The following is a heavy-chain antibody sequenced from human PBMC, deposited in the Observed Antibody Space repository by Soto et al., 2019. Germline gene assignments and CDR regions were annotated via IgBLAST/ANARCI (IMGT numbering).Heavy chain of an antibody. CDR3: ARRYSYGHFDY. CDR1: GGSIGNSY. V-gene: IGHV4-59*08. Sequence: ETLSLTCTVSGGSIGNSYWSWIRQSPGKGLEWIGYIYYSGSSNYNPSLKSRVSISVDTSKNQFSLKLSSVTAADTAVYYCARRYSYGHFDYWGQGTLVTVSS. D-gene: IGHD5-18*01. J-gene: IGHJ4*02. CDR2: IYYSGSS.